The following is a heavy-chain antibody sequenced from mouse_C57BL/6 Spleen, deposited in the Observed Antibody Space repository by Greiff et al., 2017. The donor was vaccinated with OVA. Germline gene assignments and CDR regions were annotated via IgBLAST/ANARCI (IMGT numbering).Heavy chain of an antibody. CDR1: GYTFTSYW. CDR2: IDPSDSYT. J-gene: IGHJ4*01. CDR3: ARRGVVATDYAMDY. V-gene: IGHV1-59*01. Sequence: QVQLKQPGAELVRPGTSVKLSCKASGYTFTSYWMHWVKQRPGQGLEWIGVIDPSDSYTNYNQKFKGKATLTVDTSSSTAYMQLSSLTSEDSAVYYCARRGVVATDYAMDYWGQGTSVTVSS. D-gene: IGHD1-1*01.